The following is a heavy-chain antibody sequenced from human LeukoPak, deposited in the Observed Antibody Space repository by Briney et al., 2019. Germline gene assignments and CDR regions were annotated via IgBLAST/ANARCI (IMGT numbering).Heavy chain of an antibody. V-gene: IGHV3-48*02. CDR3: ARSTYYYDSSGYLYPSFFDY. D-gene: IGHD3-22*01. CDR2: ISRTSHTI. J-gene: IGHJ4*02. Sequence: GGSLRLSCAASGFTFSSYSMNWVRQAPGKGLEWVSYISRTSHTIYHADSVKGRFTISRDNAKNSLYLQMNSLRDEDTAVYYCARSTYYYDSSGYLYPSFFDYWGQGNLVTVSS. CDR1: GFTFSSYS.